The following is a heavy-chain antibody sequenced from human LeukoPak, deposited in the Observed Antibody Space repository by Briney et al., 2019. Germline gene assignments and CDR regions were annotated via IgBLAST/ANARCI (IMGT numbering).Heavy chain of an antibody. CDR1: GFPFSDYS. CDR3: ARDHNCAFDN. CDR2: LVVSSGNT. V-gene: IGHV3-48*04. Sequence: GGSLRLSCTASGFPFSDYSMNWVRQAPGEGLEWISYLVVSSGNTKYADSVGGRFTISADNAKNSLYLQMNSLRVEDTAVYYCARDHNCAFDNWGQGTLVSVSS. D-gene: IGHD1-1*01. J-gene: IGHJ4*02.